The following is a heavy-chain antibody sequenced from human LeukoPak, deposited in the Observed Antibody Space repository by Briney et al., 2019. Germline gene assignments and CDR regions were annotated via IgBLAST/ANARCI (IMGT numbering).Heavy chain of an antibody. CDR2: IRSKTGGGTI. CDR3: TVAIVAPMWDC. D-gene: IGHD5-12*01. CDR1: GFTFGNAW. Sequence: GGSLRLSCAASGFTFGNAWMSWVRQAPGKGLGWVGRIRSKTGGGTIDYAAPVKGRFTISRDDSKNTLYLQMSSLKNEDTAVYYCTVAIVAPMWDCWGQGTLVTVSS. V-gene: IGHV3-15*01. J-gene: IGHJ4*02.